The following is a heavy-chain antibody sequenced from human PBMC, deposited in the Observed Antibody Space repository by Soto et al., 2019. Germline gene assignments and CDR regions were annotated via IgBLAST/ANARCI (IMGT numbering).Heavy chain of an antibody. Sequence: ASVKVSCKASGYTFTNFGVPWVRRAPGQVLELMGWISAYTDTPNYAQKFQGRVTMTTDTSTSTAYMELRSLRSDDTAVYYCARSPSYYYDSRGYTNWYFDLWGGGTLVTVSS. CDR1: GYTFTNFG. CDR3: ARSPSYYYDSRGYTNWYFDL. CDR2: ISAYTDTP. V-gene: IGHV1-18*01. D-gene: IGHD3-22*01. J-gene: IGHJ2*01.